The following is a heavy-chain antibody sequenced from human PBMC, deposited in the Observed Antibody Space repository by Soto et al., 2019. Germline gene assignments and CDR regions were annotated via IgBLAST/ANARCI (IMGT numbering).Heavy chain of an antibody. CDR1: GGSISSGGYY. CDR2: IYYSGST. CDR3: ARDWHYYDSSGTTTRAFDI. D-gene: IGHD3-22*01. J-gene: IGHJ3*02. Sequence: PSETLSLTCTVSGGSISSGGYYWSWIRHHPGKGLEWIGYIYYSGSTYYNPSLKSRVTISVDTSKNQFSLKLSSVTAADTAVYYCARDWHYYDSSGTTTRAFDIWGQGTMVTVSS. V-gene: IGHV4-31*03.